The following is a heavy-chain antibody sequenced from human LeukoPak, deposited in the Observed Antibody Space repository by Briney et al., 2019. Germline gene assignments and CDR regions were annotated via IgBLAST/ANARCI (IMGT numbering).Heavy chain of an antibody. D-gene: IGHD2-2*01. CDR2: INAGNGNT. V-gene: IGHV1-3*01. CDR3: ARDLGYCSSTSCSPMDV. J-gene: IGHJ6*04. Sequence: ASVKVSCKASGYTFTSYAMHWVRQAPGQRLEWMGWINAGNGNTKYSQKFQGRVTITRDTSTSTAYMELSSLRSEDTAVYYCARDLGYCSSTSCSPMDVWGKGTTVTVSS. CDR1: GYTFTSYA.